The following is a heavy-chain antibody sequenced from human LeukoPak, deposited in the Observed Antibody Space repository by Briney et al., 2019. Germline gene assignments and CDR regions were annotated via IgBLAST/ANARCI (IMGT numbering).Heavy chain of an antibody. J-gene: IGHJ4*02. D-gene: IGHD1-26*01. CDR3: ARISGSYSSY. V-gene: IGHV4-59*12. CDR2: IYYSGST. CDR1: GGSISSYY. Sequence: SETLSLTCTVSGGSISSYYWSWIRQPPGKGLEWIGYIYYSGSTNYNPSLKSRVTISVDTSKSQFSLKLSSVTAADTAVYYCARISGSYSSYWGQGTLVTVSS.